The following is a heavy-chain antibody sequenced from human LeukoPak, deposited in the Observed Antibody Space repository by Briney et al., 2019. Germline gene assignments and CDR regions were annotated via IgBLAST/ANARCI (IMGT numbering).Heavy chain of an antibody. CDR2: IYHSGST. D-gene: IGHD4-11*01. CDR3: ARDVQGSNYEGNWFDP. CDR1: GYSISSGYY. Sequence: SETLSLTCTVSGYSISSGYYWGWIRQPPGKGLEWIGSIYHSGSTYYNPSLKSRVTISVDTSKNQFSLKLSSVTAADTAVYYCARDVQGSNYEGNWFDPWGQGTLVTVSS. V-gene: IGHV4-38-2*02. J-gene: IGHJ5*02.